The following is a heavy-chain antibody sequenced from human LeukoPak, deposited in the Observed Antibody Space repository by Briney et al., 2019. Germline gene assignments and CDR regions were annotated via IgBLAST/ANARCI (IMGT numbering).Heavy chain of an antibody. V-gene: IGHV4-4*07. CDR3: ARDGIAAAGNWFDP. CDR1: GGSISSYY. Sequence: SETLSLTCTVSGGSISSYYWSWIRQPAGKGLEWIGRIYTSGSTNYNPSLKSRVTMLVDTSKNQFSLKLSSVTAADTAVYYCARDGIAAAGNWFDPWGQGTLVTASS. D-gene: IGHD6-13*01. J-gene: IGHJ5*02. CDR2: IYTSGST.